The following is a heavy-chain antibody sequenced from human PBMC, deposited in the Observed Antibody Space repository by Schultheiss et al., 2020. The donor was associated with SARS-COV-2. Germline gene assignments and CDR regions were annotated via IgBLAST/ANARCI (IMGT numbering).Heavy chain of an antibody. Sequence: GGSLRLSCAASGFTFSSYGMSWVRQAPGKGLEWVSAISDSGGRTYYADSVKGRFTISRDNSKNTLYLQMNSLRAEDTAVYYCARDMSPGLRGGVADYYYYGMDVWGQGTTVTVSS. V-gene: IGHV3-23*01. CDR2: ISDSGGRT. CDR1: GFTFSSYG. J-gene: IGHJ6*02. D-gene: IGHD2-8*02. CDR3: ARDMSPGLRGGVADYYYYGMDV.